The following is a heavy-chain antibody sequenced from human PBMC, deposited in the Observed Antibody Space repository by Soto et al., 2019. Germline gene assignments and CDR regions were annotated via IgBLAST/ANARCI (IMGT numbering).Heavy chain of an antibody. CDR2: VSGSGGYT. Sequence: PGGSLRLSCAASGFTFSSYAMSWVRQAPGKGLEWVSSVSGSGGYTFYADSVKGRFTISRDNSKNTLYLQMNSLRSEDTAVYYCAKDEEDGDFWSPSNWFDPWXQGTLVTVSS. V-gene: IGHV3-23*01. CDR3: AKDEEDGDFWSPSNWFDP. J-gene: IGHJ5*02. D-gene: IGHD3-3*01. CDR1: GFTFSSYA.